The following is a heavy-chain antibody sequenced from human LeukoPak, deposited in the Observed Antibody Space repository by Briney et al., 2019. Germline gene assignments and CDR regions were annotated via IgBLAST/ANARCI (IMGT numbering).Heavy chain of an antibody. CDR3: ASWRARGGFDY. Sequence: ASVKVSCKASGYTFTSYYMHWVRQAPGQGLEWMGIINPSGGSTSYAQKFQGRVTMTRDTSTSTVYMELSSLRSEDTAVYYCASWRARGGFDYWGQGTLVTVSS. CDR2: INPSGGST. CDR1: GYTFTSYY. J-gene: IGHJ4*02. D-gene: IGHD1-26*01. V-gene: IGHV1-46*01.